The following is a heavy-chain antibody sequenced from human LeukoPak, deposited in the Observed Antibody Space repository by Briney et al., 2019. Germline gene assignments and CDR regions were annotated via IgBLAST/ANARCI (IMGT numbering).Heavy chain of an antibody. CDR1: GFSLSSYA. J-gene: IGHJ5*01. Sequence: PGGSLRLSCTVSGFSLSSYALSWVRRAPGRGLEWVSATSSSDAGKYYADSVKGRFTISRDNSKNTLYLQMNSLRAEDTAVYYCANPPTVTKIRFDSWGQGTLVTVSS. V-gene: IGHV3-23*01. CDR2: TSSSDAGK. CDR3: ANPPTVTKIRFDS. D-gene: IGHD4-17*01.